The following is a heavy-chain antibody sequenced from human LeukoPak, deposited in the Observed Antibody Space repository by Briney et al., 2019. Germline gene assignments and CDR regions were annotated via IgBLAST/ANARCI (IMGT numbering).Heavy chain of an antibody. J-gene: IGHJ5*02. CDR1: GGSISSYY. CDR2: IYCSGST. V-gene: IGHV4-59*01. CDR3: ARGVVVPTAGGLGWFDP. D-gene: IGHD2-2*01. Sequence: PSETLSLTCTVSGGSISSYYRSWIRHPPGEGLEWIGYIYCSGSTNYNPSLKSRVTIAVDTSKKQFSLKLNSVTAADTAVYYCARGVVVPTAGGLGWFDPWGQGTLVTVSS.